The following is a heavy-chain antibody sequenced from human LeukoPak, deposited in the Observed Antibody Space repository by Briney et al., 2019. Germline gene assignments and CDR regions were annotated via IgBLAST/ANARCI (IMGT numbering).Heavy chain of an antibody. V-gene: IGHV4-38-2*01. Sequence: PSETLSLTCAVSSYSISSGSYWGWIRQSPGKGLEWVGNIFHSGNSYYNPSLKSRLTMSVDTSKNQFSLKLTSVTAADTALYYCARVTYVDDMLYQYFDYWGQGILVTVSS. CDR1: SYSISSGSY. J-gene: IGHJ4*02. D-gene: IGHD4-17*01. CDR2: IFHSGNS. CDR3: ARVTYVDDMLYQYFDY.